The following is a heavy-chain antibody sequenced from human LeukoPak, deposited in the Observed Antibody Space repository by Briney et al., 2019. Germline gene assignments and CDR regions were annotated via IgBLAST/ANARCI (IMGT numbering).Heavy chain of an antibody. Sequence: GESLKISCKGSGYSFTSYWIGWVRQMPGKGLEWMGIIYPGDSDTRYSPSFQGQVTISADKSISTAYLQWSSLKASDTAMYYCARGGIVVVPAASFDYWGQGTLVTVSS. V-gene: IGHV5-51*01. CDR1: GYSFTSYW. CDR3: ARGGIVVVPAASFDY. CDR2: IYPGDSDT. J-gene: IGHJ4*02. D-gene: IGHD2-2*01.